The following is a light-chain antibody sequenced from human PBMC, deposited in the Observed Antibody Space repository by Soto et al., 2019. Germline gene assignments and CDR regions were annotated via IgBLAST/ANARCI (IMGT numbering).Light chain of an antibody. CDR3: QQFDRPIT. V-gene: IGKV3-20*01. CDR1: QSVSTRD. Sequence: EIVLTQSPGTLSLSPGARSTLSCRASQSVSTRDLAWYQQKPGQPPRLLIYGTSNTATGIPDRFSGSVSGTDFTLTISRLAPEDFAVYYCQQFDRPITFGQGTRLEIK. CDR2: GTS. J-gene: IGKJ5*01.